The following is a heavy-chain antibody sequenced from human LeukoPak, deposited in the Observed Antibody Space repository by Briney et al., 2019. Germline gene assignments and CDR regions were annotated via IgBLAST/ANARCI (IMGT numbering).Heavy chain of an antibody. CDR1: GFTFSSYS. D-gene: IGHD6-19*01. J-gene: IGHJ4*02. CDR2: ISSSSSYI. V-gene: IGHV3-21*01. CDR3: AREDSGWYVFDY. Sequence: RSLRLSCAASGFTFSSYSMNGVRQAPGKGLEWVSSISSSSSYIYYADSVKGRFTISRDNAKNSLYLQMNSLRAEDTAVYYCAREDSGWYVFDYWGQGTLVTVSS.